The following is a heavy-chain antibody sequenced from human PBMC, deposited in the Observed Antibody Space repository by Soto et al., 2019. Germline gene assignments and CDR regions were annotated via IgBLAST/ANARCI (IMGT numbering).Heavy chain of an antibody. Sequence: QVQLVESGGGVVQPGRSLRLSCAASGFTFSSYGMHWVRQAPGKGLEWVAVISYDGSNKYYADSVKGRFTISRDNSKTTLYLQMNSLRAEDTAVYYCAKESPYYYDSPSGESADHDYWGQGTLVTVSS. CDR1: GFTFSSYG. D-gene: IGHD3-22*01. CDR2: ISYDGSNK. J-gene: IGHJ4*02. CDR3: AKESPYYYDSPSGESADHDY. V-gene: IGHV3-30*18.